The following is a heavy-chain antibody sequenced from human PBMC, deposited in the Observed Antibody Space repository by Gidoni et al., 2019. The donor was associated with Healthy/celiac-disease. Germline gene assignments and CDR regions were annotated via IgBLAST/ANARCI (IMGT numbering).Heavy chain of an antibody. J-gene: IGHJ2*01. Sequence: QLQLQESGPGLVKPSETLSLTCTVSGGSISTNNYSWGWIRQPPGKGLEWIGSIYYSGSTYYNPSLKSRVTISVDTSKNQYSLKLNSVTAADTAVYYCATQSQTAYWYFDLWGRGTLVTVSS. CDR2: IYYSGST. CDR3: ATQSQTAYWYFDL. V-gene: IGHV4-39*01. CDR1: GGSISTNNYS.